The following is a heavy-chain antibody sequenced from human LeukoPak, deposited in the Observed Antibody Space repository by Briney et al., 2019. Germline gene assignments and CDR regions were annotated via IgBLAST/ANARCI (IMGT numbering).Heavy chain of an antibody. CDR2: ISSSSSYI. V-gene: IGHV3-21*01. J-gene: IGHJ4*02. D-gene: IGHD3-3*01. Sequence: GGSLRLSCAASGFTFSSYSMNWVRQAPGKGLEWVSSISSSSSYIYYADSVKGRFTISRDNAKNSLYLQMNSLRAEDTAVYYCARDSVPYYDFWSGYWADWGQGTLVTVSS. CDR3: ARDSVPYYDFWSGYWAD. CDR1: GFTFSSYS.